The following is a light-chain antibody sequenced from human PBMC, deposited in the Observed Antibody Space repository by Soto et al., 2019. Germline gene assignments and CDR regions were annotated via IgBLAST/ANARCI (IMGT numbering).Light chain of an antibody. CDR3: CSYAGSSTYV. V-gene: IGLV2-23*02. CDR1: SSDVGSYNL. J-gene: IGLJ1*01. Sequence: QSALTQPASVSGSPGQSITISCTGTSSDVGSYNLVSWYQHHPGKAPKVMIYEVTKRPSGVSNRFSASKSGNTASLTISGLQAEDEADYSCCSYAGSSTYVFGTGTKVT. CDR2: EVT.